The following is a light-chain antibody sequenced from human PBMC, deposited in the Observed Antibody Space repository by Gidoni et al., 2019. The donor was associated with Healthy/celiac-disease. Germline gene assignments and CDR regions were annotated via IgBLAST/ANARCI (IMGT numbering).Light chain of an antibody. CDR3: QQSYSTHT. J-gene: IGKJ2*01. CDR2: AAS. Sequence: DIQMTQSPSSLSASVGDRVTSTCRASQSISSYLNWYQQKPGKAPKLLIYAASSLQSGVPSRFSGSGSGTDFTLTISSLQHEDFATYYGQQSYSTHTFGQGTKLEIK. CDR1: QSISSY. V-gene: IGKV1-39*01.